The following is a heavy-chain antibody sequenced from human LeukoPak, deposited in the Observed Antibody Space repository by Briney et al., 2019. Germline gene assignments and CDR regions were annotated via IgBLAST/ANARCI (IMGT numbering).Heavy chain of an antibody. CDR1: GFTSDDYA. CDR3: AKGGLWFGELSGY. Sequence: GRSLRLSCAASGFTSDDYAMHWVRQAPGKGLEWVSGISWNSGSIGYADSVKGRFTISRDNAKNSLYLQMNSLRAEDTALYYCAKGGLWFGELSGYWGQGTLVTVSS. CDR2: ISWNSGSI. V-gene: IGHV3-9*02. D-gene: IGHD3-10*01. J-gene: IGHJ4*02.